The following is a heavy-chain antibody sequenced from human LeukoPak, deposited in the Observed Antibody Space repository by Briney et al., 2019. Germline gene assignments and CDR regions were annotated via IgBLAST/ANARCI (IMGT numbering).Heavy chain of an antibody. CDR2: IYYGGST. J-gene: IGHJ6*02. D-gene: IGHD2-15*01. CDR1: NGSISSYDSY. Sequence: KPSETLSLTCTVSNGSISSYDSYWSWIRQPPGKGLDWIAYIYYGGSTDSTPSLKSRVTISVDTSKNQFSLRLTSVTAADTAVYFCARDPYCSGGCLDVWGQGTTVTVSS. CDR3: ARDPYCSGGCLDV. V-gene: IGHV4-30-4*01.